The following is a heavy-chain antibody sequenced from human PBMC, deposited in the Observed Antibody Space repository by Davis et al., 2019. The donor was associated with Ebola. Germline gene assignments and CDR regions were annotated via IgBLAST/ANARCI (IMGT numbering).Heavy chain of an antibody. J-gene: IGHJ4*02. CDR3: ARSRWQEGYFDY. D-gene: IGHD5-24*01. Sequence: GESLKISCAATGFTVTTYGMSWVRQAPGKGLEWVSAISGSGGSTYYADSVKGRFTISRDNAKNTLYLQMNSLRAEDTAVYYCARSRWQEGYFDYWGQGTLVTVSS. CDR2: ISGSGGST. CDR1: GFTVTTYG. V-gene: IGHV3-23*01.